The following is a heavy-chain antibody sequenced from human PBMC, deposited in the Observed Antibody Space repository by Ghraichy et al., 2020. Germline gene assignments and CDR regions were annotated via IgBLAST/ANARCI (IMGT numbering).Heavy chain of an antibody. V-gene: IGHV3-21*01. J-gene: IGHJ4*01. Sequence: GSLRLSCAASGFTFSSYSMNWVRQAPGKGLEWVSSISSSSSYIYYADSVKGRFTISRDNAKNSLYLQMNSLRAEDTAVYYCARGYYGDYYFDYWGHGTLVTVSS. CDR1: GFTFSSYS. CDR2: ISSSSSYI. CDR3: ARGYYGDYYFDY. D-gene: IGHD4-17*01.